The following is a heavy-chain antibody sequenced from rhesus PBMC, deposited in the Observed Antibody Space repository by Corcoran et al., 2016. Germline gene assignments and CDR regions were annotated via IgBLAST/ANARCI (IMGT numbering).Heavy chain of an antibody. V-gene: IGHV4-160*01. CDR1: GGSISRNY. CDR3: ATAYEYNNYVPLDY. J-gene: IGHJ4*01. D-gene: IGHD4-23*01. CDR2: LYGGSGNT. Sequence: QVQLQESGPGLVKPSETLSLTCAVSGGSISRNYWSWIRQSPGKGLEWIGDLYGGSGNTNYNPSLKSRVTISRDTSKNQFSLQLSSMTAADTAVYYCATAYEYNNYVPLDYWGQGVLVTVSS.